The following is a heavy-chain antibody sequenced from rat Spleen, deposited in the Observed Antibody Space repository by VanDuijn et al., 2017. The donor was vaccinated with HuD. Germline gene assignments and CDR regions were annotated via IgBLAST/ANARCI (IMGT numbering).Heavy chain of an antibody. CDR3: TTLGIDYVMDA. D-gene: IGHD1-11*01. J-gene: IGHJ4*01. V-gene: IGHV5-20*01. CDR1: GLTFNNYY. Sequence: EVRLVESGGGLVQPGRSMKLSCAVSGLTFNNYYMAWVRQAPMKGLEWVASISYDGSSTYYRDSVKGRFTISRDNAKSTLYLQMDSLRSEDTATYYCTTLGIDYVMDAWGQGASVTVSS. CDR2: ISYDGSST.